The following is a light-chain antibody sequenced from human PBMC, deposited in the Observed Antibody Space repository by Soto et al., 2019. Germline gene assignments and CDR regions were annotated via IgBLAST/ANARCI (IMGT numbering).Light chain of an antibody. Sequence: EIVLTQSPATLPLSPGERATLSCRASQSVSSYLAWYQQKPGQAPRLLIYGASTRATDIPPRFSGSGSGTEFTLTISSLQSEDFAIYYCQQYNNWPRTFGQGTKVDIK. J-gene: IGKJ1*01. CDR2: GAS. V-gene: IGKV3-15*01. CDR1: QSVSSY. CDR3: QQYNNWPRT.